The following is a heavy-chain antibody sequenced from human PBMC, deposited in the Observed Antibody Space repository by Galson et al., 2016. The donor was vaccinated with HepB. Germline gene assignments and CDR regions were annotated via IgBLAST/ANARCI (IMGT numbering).Heavy chain of an antibody. Sequence: PALVKPTQTLTLTCTFSGFSLSTSGMCVSWIRQPPGKALEWLALIDWDGDTYYSTSLRTRLTISKDSSKNQVVLTMTNMDPVDTATFYCARLVVPAARNDGDHYYGMDVWGQGTTVTVSS. J-gene: IGHJ6*02. D-gene: IGHD2-2*01. CDR3: ARLVVPAARNDGDHYYGMDV. CDR2: IDWDGDT. V-gene: IGHV2-70*13. CDR1: GFSLSTSGMC.